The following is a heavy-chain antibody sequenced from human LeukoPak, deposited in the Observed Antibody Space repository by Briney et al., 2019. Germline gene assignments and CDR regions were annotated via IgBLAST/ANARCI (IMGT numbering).Heavy chain of an antibody. Sequence: GGSLRLSCAVSGFTFSSYAMSWVRQAPGKGLEWVSSISGDGGSTYYADSVRGRFTISRDNSKNTVYLQMNSLRAEDTAVYYCARFPRYWGQGTLVTVSS. CDR2: ISGDGGST. CDR3: ARFPRY. D-gene: IGHD3-3*01. J-gene: IGHJ4*02. V-gene: IGHV3-23*01. CDR1: GFTFSSYA.